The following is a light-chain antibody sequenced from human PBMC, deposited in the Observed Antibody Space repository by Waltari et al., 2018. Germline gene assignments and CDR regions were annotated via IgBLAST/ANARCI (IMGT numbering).Light chain of an antibody. CDR3: ASWDDSLNGRWV. V-gene: IGLV1-44*01. Sequence: QSELTQPPSASGTPGQKVTISCSGRYSNVGNNVVNWYQQFPGTAPKLLIYRSGQRPAGVPARVSGAKSGTSASLAIIGLRSDDEADYYCASWDDSLNGRWVFGGGTKLTVL. J-gene: IGLJ2*01. CDR1: YSNVGNNV. CDR2: RSG.